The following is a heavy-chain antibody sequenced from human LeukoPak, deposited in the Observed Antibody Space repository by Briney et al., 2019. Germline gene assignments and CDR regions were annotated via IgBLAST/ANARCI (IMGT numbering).Heavy chain of an antibody. D-gene: IGHD2-8*02. CDR3: AREESGGYFDY. J-gene: IGHJ4*02. CDR1: GYTLTSYY. Sequence: ASVKVSCKASGYTLTSYYIHWVRQAPGQGLEWMGIINPSGGSTSYAQQFQGRVTLTRDTSTSTVYMELSSLTSEDTAVYYCAREESGGYFDYWGQGTLVTVSS. CDR2: INPSGGST. V-gene: IGHV1-46*01.